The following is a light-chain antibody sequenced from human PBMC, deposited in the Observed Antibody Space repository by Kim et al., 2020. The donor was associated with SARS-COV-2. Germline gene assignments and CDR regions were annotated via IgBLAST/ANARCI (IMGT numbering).Light chain of an antibody. Sequence: DIQMTQSPSSLSASVGDRVTITCRASQSISDYLNWYQQRPGKAPKVLIYNAASLQSGVPSRFSGSGSGTDFTLTISSLQPEDCATYYCQQSHSTPRTFGQGTKVDIK. CDR1: QSISDY. J-gene: IGKJ1*01. CDR2: NAA. V-gene: IGKV1-39*01. CDR3: QQSHSTPRT.